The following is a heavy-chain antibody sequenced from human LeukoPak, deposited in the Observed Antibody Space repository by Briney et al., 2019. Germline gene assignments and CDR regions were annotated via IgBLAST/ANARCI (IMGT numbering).Heavy chain of an antibody. V-gene: IGHV1-2*02. CDR2: INPNSGGT. Sequence: ASVKVSCKASGYTFTSYDINWVRQATGQGLEWMGWINPNSGGTNYAQKFQGRVTMTRDTSISTAYMELSRLRSDDTAVYYCARVHCSGGSCYSGSYYYYGMDVWGQGTTVTVSS. J-gene: IGHJ6*02. CDR3: ARVHCSGGSCYSGSYYYYGMDV. CDR1: GYTFTSYD. D-gene: IGHD2-15*01.